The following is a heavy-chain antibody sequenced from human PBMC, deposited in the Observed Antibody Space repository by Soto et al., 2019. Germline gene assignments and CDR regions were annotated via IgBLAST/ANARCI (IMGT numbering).Heavy chain of an antibody. CDR1: GGSFSGYY. V-gene: IGHV4-34*01. CDR3: ARGAAAGGFDP. CDR2: INHSGST. D-gene: IGHD6-13*01. Sequence: QVQLQQWGAGLLKPSETLSLTCAVYGGSFSGYYWSWIRRPPGKGLEWIGEINHSGSTNYNPSLKSRVTISVDTSKNQFSLKLSSVTAADTAVYYCARGAAAGGFDPWGQGTLVTVSS. J-gene: IGHJ5*02.